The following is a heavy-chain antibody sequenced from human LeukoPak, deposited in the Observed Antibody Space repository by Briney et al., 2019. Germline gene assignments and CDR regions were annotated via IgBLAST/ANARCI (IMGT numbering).Heavy chain of an antibody. D-gene: IGHD5-18*01. CDR1: GGSISSGGYS. CDR2: IYHSGST. CDR3: ARRARIGGYSYGEFDY. Sequence: SQTLSLTCAVSGGSISSGGYSWSWIRQPPGKGLEWIGYIYHSGSTYYNPSLRSRVTISVDTSKNQFSLKLSSVTAADTAVYYCARRARIGGYSYGEFDYWGQGTLVTVSS. J-gene: IGHJ4*02. V-gene: IGHV4-30-2*03.